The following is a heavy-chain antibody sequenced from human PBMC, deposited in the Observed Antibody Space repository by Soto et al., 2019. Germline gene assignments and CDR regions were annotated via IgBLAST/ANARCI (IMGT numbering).Heavy chain of an antibody. D-gene: IGHD5-18*01. CDR1: GGTFYTYT. CDR3: ARIPRYSFPTSDDLDS. CDR2: ITPIYPTT. J-gene: IGHJ4*02. Sequence: ASVKVSCKASGGTFYTYTFSWVRQAPGQGLEWMGSITPIYPTTNYAEKFQGRLTVTADGSTNTAYMELNSLTSEDTAVYYCARIPRYSFPTSDDLDSWGQGTLVTVS. V-gene: IGHV1-69*13.